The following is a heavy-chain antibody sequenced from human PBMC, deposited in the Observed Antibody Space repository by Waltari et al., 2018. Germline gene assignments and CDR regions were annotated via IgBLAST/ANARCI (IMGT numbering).Heavy chain of an antibody. CDR2: INGDGRTS. J-gene: IGHJ6*02. V-gene: IGHV3-74*01. Sequence: EEQLVESGGGLVQPGDSLRLSCAASGFTYSNHWMHWVRQAQGKGLVLVSRINGDGRTSNYADSVKGRFTISRGNTKKTLYLQMKRLRVEDTAVYYCARLAPKTYRSPVPGRDYYYGLDVWGQGTTVTVSS. CDR1: GFTYSNHW. D-gene: IGHD6-13*01. CDR3: ARLAPKTYRSPVPGRDYYYGLDV.